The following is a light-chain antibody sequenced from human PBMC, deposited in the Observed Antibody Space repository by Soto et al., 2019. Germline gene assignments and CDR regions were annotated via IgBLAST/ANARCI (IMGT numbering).Light chain of an antibody. Sequence: EIVLTQSPGTLSLSPGERATLSCRASQSVSSSYLAWYQQKPGQAPRLLIYGASSRATGSPDRFSGSGSETDLTHPISSLEPEDFPVYYCQQYGSSSWTVGQGTKVEIK. CDR2: GAS. CDR1: QSVSSSY. CDR3: QQYGSSSWT. V-gene: IGKV3-20*01. J-gene: IGKJ1*01.